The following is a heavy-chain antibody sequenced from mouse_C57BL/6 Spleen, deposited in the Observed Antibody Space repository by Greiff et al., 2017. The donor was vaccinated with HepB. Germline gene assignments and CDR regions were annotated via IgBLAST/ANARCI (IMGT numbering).Heavy chain of an antibody. V-gene: IGHV1-78*01. J-gene: IGHJ2*01. D-gene: IGHD2-4*01. CDR3: ASALYDYEDGSLYFDY. CDR2: IYPRDGST. CDR1: GYTFTDHT. Sequence: VHLVESDAELVKPGASVKISCKVSGYTFTDHTIHWMKQRPEQGLEWIGYIYPRDGSTKYSEKFKGKATLTADKSSSTAYMPLNSLTSEDSAVYFCASALYDYEDGSLYFDYWGQGTTLTVSS.